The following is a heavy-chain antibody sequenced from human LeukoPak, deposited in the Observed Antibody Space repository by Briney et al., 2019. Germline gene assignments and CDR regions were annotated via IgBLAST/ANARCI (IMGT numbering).Heavy chain of an antibody. V-gene: IGHV3-66*01. CDR2: IYSGGST. CDR3: ARDNSGYEAPYYYGMDV. Sequence: GGSLRLSCAASGFTVSSNYMSWVRQAQGKGLEWVSVIYSGGSTYYADSVKGRFTISRDNSKNTLYLQMNSLRAEDTAVYYCARDNSGYEAPYYYGMDVWGQGTTVTVSS. D-gene: IGHD5-12*01. CDR1: GFTVSSNY. J-gene: IGHJ6*02.